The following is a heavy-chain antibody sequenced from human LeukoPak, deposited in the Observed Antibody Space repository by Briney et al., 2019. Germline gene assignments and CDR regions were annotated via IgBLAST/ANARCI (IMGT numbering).Heavy chain of an antibody. J-gene: IGHJ3*02. V-gene: IGHV5-51*01. CDR2: IYPVNSDT. Sequence: GESLKISCKGSGYSFTNYWIGWVRQVPGKGLECMGTIYPVNSDTRYSPSFQGQVTISVDKSISTAYLQWSSLKASDTAMYYCASINAGAFNIWGQGTMVTVSS. D-gene: IGHD3-10*01. CDR3: ASINAGAFNI. CDR1: GYSFTNYW.